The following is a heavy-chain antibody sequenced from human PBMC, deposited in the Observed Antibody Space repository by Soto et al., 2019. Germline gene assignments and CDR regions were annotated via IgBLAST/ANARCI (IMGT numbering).Heavy chain of an antibody. D-gene: IGHD5-12*01. CDR1: GGTFSSYA. Sequence: ASVKVSCKAFGGTFSSYAICWVRQAPGQGLEWMGGVIPMFGSTNYAQKFQGRVSTTADESTNTAFMELSSLRSEATAVYCCARRVRVASVSDTAYYHYGLDVRGQRTTVTVSS. V-gene: IGHV1-69*13. J-gene: IGHJ6*02. CDR3: ARRVRVASVSDTAYYHYGLDV. CDR2: VIPMFGST.